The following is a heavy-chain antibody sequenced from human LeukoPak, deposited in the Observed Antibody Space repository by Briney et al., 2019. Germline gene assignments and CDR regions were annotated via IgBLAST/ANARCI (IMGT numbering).Heavy chain of an antibody. CDR3: ARERGTEKGDY. J-gene: IGHJ4*02. V-gene: IGHV3-30-3*01. CDR2: ISYDGSNK. D-gene: IGHD1-14*01. Sequence: PGGSLRLSCAASGFTFSSYAMHWVRQAPGKGLEWVAVISYDGSNKYYADSVKGRFTISRDNSKNTLYLQMNSLRAEDTAVYYCARERGTEKGDYWGQGTLVTVSS. CDR1: GFTFSSYA.